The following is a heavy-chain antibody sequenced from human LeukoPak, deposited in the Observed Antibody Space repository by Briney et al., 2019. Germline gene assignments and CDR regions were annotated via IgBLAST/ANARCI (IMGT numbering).Heavy chain of an antibody. D-gene: IGHD6-19*01. CDR2: ISAYNGNT. J-gene: IGHJ4*02. V-gene: IGHV1-18*01. Sequence: ASVKVSCEASGGTFSSYAISWVRQAPGQGLEWMGWISAYNGNTNYAQKLQGRVTMTTDTSTSTAYMELRSLRSDDTAVYYCAVIAVAIYWGQGTLVTVSS. CDR3: AVIAVAIY. CDR1: GGTFSSYA.